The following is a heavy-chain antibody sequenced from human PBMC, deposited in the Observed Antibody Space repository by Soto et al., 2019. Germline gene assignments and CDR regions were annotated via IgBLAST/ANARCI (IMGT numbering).Heavy chain of an antibody. J-gene: IGHJ6*02. CDR3: YTMDV. V-gene: IGHV1-58*01. CDR1: GLTFRRTA. Sequence: ASVKVSCKASGLTFRRTAVQWMRQARGQRLEWIGRIVVGTGSTNYAQIVQERIAITRDMSTNTAYMELSGLRPADTAIYYYYTMDVWGQGTMVTVSS. CDR2: IVVGTGST.